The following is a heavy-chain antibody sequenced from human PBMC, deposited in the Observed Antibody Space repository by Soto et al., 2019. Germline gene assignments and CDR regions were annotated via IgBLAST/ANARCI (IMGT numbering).Heavy chain of an antibody. D-gene: IGHD2-15*01. Sequence: VGSLRLSCAASGFTFSSYAMSWGRQAPGKGLEWVSAISGSGGSTYYADSVKGRFTISRDNSKNTLYLQMNSLRAEDTAVYYCAKSPGYCSGGSRHSVWWYAFDLRGQGTMVTLS. CDR1: GFTFSSYA. CDR2: ISGSGGST. J-gene: IGHJ3*01. CDR3: AKSPGYCSGGSRHSVWWYAFDL. V-gene: IGHV3-23*01.